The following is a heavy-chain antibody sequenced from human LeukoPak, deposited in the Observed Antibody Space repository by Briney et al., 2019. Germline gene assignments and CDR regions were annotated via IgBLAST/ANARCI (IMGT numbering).Heavy chain of an antibody. Sequence: ASVKVSCKASGYTFTSYYMHWVRQAPGQGLEWMGIINPSGGSTSSAQKFQGRVTMTRDTSTSTVYMELRSLRSEDTAVYYCARKCGGYCSGGSFYYYGMDVWGQGTTVTVSS. J-gene: IGHJ6*02. V-gene: IGHV1-46*01. D-gene: IGHD2-15*01. CDR2: INPSGGST. CDR3: ARKCGGYCSGGSFYYYGMDV. CDR1: GYTFTSYY.